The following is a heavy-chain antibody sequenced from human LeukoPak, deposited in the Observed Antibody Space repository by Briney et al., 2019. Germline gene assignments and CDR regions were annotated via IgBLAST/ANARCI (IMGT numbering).Heavy chain of an antibody. CDR1: GFTFSSYA. V-gene: IGHV3-30*01. D-gene: IGHD3-22*01. CDR2: ISYDGSNK. Sequence: GGSLRLSCAASGFTFSSYAIHWVRQAPGKGLGWVAVISYDGSNKYYADSVKGRFTISRDNSKNTLYLQMNSLRAEDTAVYYCARARDHYYDSSGYYFGYFDLWGRGTLVTVSS. J-gene: IGHJ2*01. CDR3: ARARDHYYDSSGYYFGYFDL.